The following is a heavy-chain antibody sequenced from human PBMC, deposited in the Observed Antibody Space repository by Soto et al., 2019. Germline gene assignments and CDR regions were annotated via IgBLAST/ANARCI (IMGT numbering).Heavy chain of an antibody. CDR1: GYTFTSYG. V-gene: IGHV1-18*01. D-gene: IGHD6-13*01. CDR2: ISAYNGNT. Sequence: QVQLVQSGAEVKKPGASVKVSCKASGYTFTSYGISWVRQAPGQGLEWMGWISAYNGNTNYAQKHQGRVTMTTDTSTTTAYMELRSLRSDATAVYSSARETSIAAADYWGQRTLVTVSS. CDR3: ARETSIAAADY. J-gene: IGHJ4*02.